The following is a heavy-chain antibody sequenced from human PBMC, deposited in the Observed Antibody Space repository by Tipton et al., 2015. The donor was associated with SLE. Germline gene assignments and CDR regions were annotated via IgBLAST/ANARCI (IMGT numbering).Heavy chain of an antibody. D-gene: IGHD2-21*01. CDR2: IYYSGST. Sequence: TLSLTCTVSGGSISRYYWSWIRQPPGKGLEWIGYIYYSGSTNYNPSLKSRVTISVDTSKNQFSLKLSSVTAADTAVYYCTRGAVLIQDNSWFDPCGQGSLVTVSS. V-gene: IGHV4-59*01. CDR3: TRGAVLIQDNSWFDP. CDR1: GGSISRYY. J-gene: IGHJ5*02.